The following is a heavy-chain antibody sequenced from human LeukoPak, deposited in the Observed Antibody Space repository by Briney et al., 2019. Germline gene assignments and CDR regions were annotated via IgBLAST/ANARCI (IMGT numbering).Heavy chain of an antibody. CDR2: ISSSSSTI. D-gene: IGHD3-10*01. CDR1: GFTFSSYS. J-gene: IGHJ5*02. CDR3: ARDKNYYGSGNYYSHNWFDP. V-gene: IGHV3-48*02. Sequence: GGSLRLSCAASGFTFSSYSMNWVRQAPGKGLEWVSYISSSSSTIYYADSVKGRFTISRDNAKNSLYLQMNSLRDEDTAVYYCARDKNYYGSGNYYSHNWFDPWGQGTLVTVSS.